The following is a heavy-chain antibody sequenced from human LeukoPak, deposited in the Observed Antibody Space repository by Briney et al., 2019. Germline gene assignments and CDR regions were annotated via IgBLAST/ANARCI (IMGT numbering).Heavy chain of an antibody. D-gene: IGHD3-3*01. CDR1: GYTFTSYA. Sequence: ASVKVSCKASGYTFTSYAMHWVRQAPGQRLEWMGWINAGNGNTKYSQKFQGRVTITADESTSTAYMELSSLRSEDTAVYYCARREWLLNLFDYWGQGTLVTVSS. V-gene: IGHV1-3*01. CDR3: ARREWLLNLFDY. CDR2: INAGNGNT. J-gene: IGHJ4*02.